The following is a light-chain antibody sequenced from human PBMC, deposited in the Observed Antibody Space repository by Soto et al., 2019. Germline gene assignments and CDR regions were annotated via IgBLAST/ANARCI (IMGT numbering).Light chain of an antibody. Sequence: EIVVTQSPATLSLSPGQRATLSCRTSQNINNKLVWYQQKPGQAPRLLIYGASTRATGIPARFSGSGSGTEFTLTISSLQAEDFAVYSCQHYNNTPLTFGGGTKVEIK. J-gene: IGKJ4*01. CDR2: GAS. CDR1: QNINNK. CDR3: QHYNNTPLT. V-gene: IGKV3-15*01.